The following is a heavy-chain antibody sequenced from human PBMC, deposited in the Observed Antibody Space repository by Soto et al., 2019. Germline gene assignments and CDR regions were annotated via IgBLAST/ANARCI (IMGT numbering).Heavy chain of an antibody. D-gene: IGHD2-15*01. Sequence: GGSLRLSCAASGFTFSSYAMSWVRQAPGKGLEWVSAISGSVGSTYYADSVKGRFTISRDNSKNTLYLQMNSLRAEDTAVYYCAKGPYCSGGSCYTDYYYGMDVWGQGTRVTVSS. V-gene: IGHV3-23*01. CDR1: GFTFSSYA. CDR3: AKGPYCSGGSCYTDYYYGMDV. CDR2: ISGSVGST. J-gene: IGHJ6*02.